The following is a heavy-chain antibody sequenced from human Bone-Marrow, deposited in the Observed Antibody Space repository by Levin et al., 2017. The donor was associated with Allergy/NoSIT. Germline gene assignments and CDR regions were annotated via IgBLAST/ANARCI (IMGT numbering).Heavy chain of an antibody. J-gene: IGHJ4*02. CDR1: GYSFSSSW. CDR3: ARGRFFDWLSFDY. D-gene: IGHD3-9*01. CDR2: VYAGDSQT. V-gene: IGHV5-51*01. Sequence: ASVKVSCQTSGYSFSSSWIGWVRQLPGKGLEWMGVVYAGDSQTTYSPSFQGQVTISADKTITTAYLQWRSLNTSDTAMYYCARGRFFDWLSFDYWGQGTLVIVSS.